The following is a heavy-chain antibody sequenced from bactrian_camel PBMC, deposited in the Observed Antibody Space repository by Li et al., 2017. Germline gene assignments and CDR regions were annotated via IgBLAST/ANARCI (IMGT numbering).Heavy chain of an antibody. CDR3: ASDLLCPFKGIGRIQRTPSGIGK. CDR1: RYTFSAYC. J-gene: IGHJ4*01. CDR2: IDSDGST. D-gene: IGHD1*01. Sequence: HVQLVESGGGSVQAGGSLRLSCDASRYTFSAYCMGWSRQAPGKEREGVAAIDSDGSTHYGDSVKGRFTVSVDNARKTLYLQMNDLKPEDTGMYYCASDLLCPFKGIGRIQRTPSGIGKWGQGTQVTVS. V-gene: IGHV3S9*01.